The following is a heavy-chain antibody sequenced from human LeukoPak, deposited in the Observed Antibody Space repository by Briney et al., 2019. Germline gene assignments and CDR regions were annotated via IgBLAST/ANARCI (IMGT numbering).Heavy chain of an antibody. J-gene: IGHJ3*02. D-gene: IGHD2-21*02. CDR1: GFTSSSYR. Sequence: GGSLRLSCAASGFTSSSYRMNWVRQAPGKGVEWVSSISSSSSYIYYADSVKGRFTISRDNAKNSLYLQMNSLRAEDTAVYYCARTATDAFDIWGQGTMVTVSS. CDR3: ARTATDAFDI. V-gene: IGHV3-21*01. CDR2: ISSSSSYI.